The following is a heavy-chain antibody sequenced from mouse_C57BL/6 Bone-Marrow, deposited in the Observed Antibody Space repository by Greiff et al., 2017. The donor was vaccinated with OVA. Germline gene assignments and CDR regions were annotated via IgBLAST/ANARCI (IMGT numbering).Heavy chain of an antibody. CDR2: IYPRSSNT. Sequence: QVQLQQSGAELARPGASVKLSCKASGYTFTSYGISWVKQRTGQGLEWIGEIYPRSSNTYYNEKFKGKATLTAEKSSSTAYMELRNLTSEDSAVYFCARYDVPYYFDYGGQGTTLTVSS. V-gene: IGHV1-81*01. CDR3: ARYDVPYYFDY. J-gene: IGHJ2*01. CDR1: GYTFTSYG. D-gene: IGHD2-3*01.